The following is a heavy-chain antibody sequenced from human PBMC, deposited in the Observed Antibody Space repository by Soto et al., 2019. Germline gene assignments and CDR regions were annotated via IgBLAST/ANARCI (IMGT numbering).Heavy chain of an antibody. J-gene: IGHJ4*02. CDR2: IYSGGST. V-gene: IGHV3-53*01. CDR1: GFTVSSNY. D-gene: IGHD3-10*01. CDR3: APLRGDY. Sequence: EVQLVESGGGLIQPGGSLRLSCAASGFTVSSNYMSWVRQAPGKGLEWVSVIYSGGSTYYADSVKGRFTISRDNSKNKLYPQMSSLRAEVAVVYYCAPLRGDYWGQGTLVTVSS.